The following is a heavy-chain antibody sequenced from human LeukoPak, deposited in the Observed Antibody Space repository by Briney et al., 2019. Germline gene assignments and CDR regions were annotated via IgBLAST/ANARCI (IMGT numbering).Heavy chain of an antibody. CDR3: ARDLGSNYVYYYGMDA. D-gene: IGHD4-11*01. CDR1: GYTFTGYG. J-gene: IGHJ6*02. Sequence: ASVKVSCKASGYTFTGYGISWVRQAPGQGLEWMGWISAYNGNTNYAQKLQGRVTMTTDTSTSTAYMELRSLRSDDTAVYYCARDLGSNYVYYYGMDAWGQGTTVTVSS. CDR2: ISAYNGNT. V-gene: IGHV1-18*01.